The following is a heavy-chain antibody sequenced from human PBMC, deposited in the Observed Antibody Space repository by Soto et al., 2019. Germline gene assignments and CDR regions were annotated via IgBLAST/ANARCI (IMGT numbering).Heavy chain of an antibody. CDR1: GNSITSRNW. CDR2: IHESGSA. D-gene: IGHD2-21*01. J-gene: IGHJ4*02. V-gene: IGHV4-4*02. Sequence: QVQLQESGPGLVKPSGTLSLTCVVSGNSITSRNWWSWVRQPPGKGLEFIGEIHESGSANYNPSLKSRVPMSLDKSKNQFSLIMTSATAADTALYYCARYSALSGTYYFDYWGQGTLVAVSS. CDR3: ARYSALSGTYYFDY.